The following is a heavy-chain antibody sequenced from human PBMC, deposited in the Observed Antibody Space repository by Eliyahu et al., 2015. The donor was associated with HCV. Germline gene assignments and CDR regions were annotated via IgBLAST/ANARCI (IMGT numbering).Heavy chain of an antibody. Sequence: EVQLLESGGGLIQPGGSLRLSCAASGFTFSTYDMSWVRLAPGKGLQGVSAISYGGGSTYADSAKGRFTISRDNSKNVLFLQMNSLRADDTAVYFCAKVLTSWYFDLWGRGTLVTVSS. CDR1: GFTFSTYD. D-gene: IGHD4/OR15-4a*01. CDR2: ISYGGGST. V-gene: IGHV3-23*01. J-gene: IGHJ2*01. CDR3: AKVLTSWYFDL.